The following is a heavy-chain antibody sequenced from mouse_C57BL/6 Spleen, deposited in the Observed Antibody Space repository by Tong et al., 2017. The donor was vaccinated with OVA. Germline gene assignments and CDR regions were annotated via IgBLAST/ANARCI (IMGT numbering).Heavy chain of an antibody. CDR3: ARRGWDTEAMDY. J-gene: IGHJ4*01. CDR1: GYSFTGYY. V-gene: IGHV1-42*01. CDR2: INPSTGGT. Sequence: EVQLQESGPELVKPGASVKISCKASGYSFTGYYMNWVKQSPEKSLEWIGEINPSTGGTTYNQKFKAKATLTVDKSSSTAYMELRSLTSEDSAVYYCARRGWDTEAMDYWGQGTSVTVSS. D-gene: IGHD1-1*01.